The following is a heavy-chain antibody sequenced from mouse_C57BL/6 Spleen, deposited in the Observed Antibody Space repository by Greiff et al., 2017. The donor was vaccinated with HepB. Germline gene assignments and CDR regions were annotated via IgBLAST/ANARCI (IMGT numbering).Heavy chain of an antibody. CDR3: ASDGAAQAYYFDY. J-gene: IGHJ2*01. Sequence: QVQLKESGAELARPGASVKLSCKASGYTFTSYGISWVKQRTGQGLEWIGEIYPRSGNTYYNEKFKGKATLTADTSSSTAYMELRSLTSEDSAVYFCASDGAAQAYYFDYWGQGTTLTVSS. V-gene: IGHV1-81*01. CDR1: GYTFTSYG. D-gene: IGHD3-2*02. CDR2: IYPRSGNT.